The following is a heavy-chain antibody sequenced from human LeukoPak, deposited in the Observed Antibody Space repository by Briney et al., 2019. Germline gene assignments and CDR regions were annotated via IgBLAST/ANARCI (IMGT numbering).Heavy chain of an antibody. Sequence: PGGSLRLSCAASGFTFDDYGMSWVRQAPGKGLEWVSGINWNGGSTGYADSVKGRFTISRDNAKNSLYLQMNSLRAEDTALYYCARGGEDRIAAAGTYYYYYYMDVWGKGTTVTVSS. CDR3: ARGGEDRIAAAGTYYYYYYMDV. D-gene: IGHD6-13*01. V-gene: IGHV3-20*04. CDR2: INWNGGST. CDR1: GFTFDDYG. J-gene: IGHJ6*03.